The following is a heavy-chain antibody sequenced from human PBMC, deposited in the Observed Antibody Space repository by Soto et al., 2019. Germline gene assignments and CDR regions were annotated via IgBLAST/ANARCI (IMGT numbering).Heavy chain of an antibody. CDR3: AGWGGSAF. CDR2: INPDGGVQ. J-gene: IGHJ4*02. Sequence: PGGSLRLSCATSGFTFSNFWMNWVRQAPGKGLEWVANINPDGGVQRYVDSVKGRFTITRDNAKNSVYLQMSSLGAEDTAVYYCAGWGGSAFWGQGTLVTVSS. V-gene: IGHV3-7*01. D-gene: IGHD5-12*01. CDR1: GFTFSNFW.